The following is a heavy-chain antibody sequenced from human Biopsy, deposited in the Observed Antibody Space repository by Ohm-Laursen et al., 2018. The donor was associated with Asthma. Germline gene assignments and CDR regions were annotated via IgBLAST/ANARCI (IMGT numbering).Heavy chain of an antibody. CDR1: GYTFTSYA. CDR3: ARTYYDFLTGQVNDAFDI. J-gene: IGHJ3*02. D-gene: IGHD3-9*01. V-gene: IGHV1-3*01. CDR2: INAGNGHT. Sequence: ASVKVSCKTSGYTFTSYAMHWVRQAPGQRLEWMGWINAGNGHTKYSQKFQGRVTITRDTSASTAYMELSSLRSEDTAVYYCARTYYDFLTGQVNDAFDIWGQGTMVTVSS.